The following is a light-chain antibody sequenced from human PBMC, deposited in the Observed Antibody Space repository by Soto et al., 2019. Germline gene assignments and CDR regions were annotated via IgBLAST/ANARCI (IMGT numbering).Light chain of an antibody. CDR1: RSNILSDYV. CDR2: GNS. Sequence: QSVLTQPPSVSGAPGQRVTISCTATRSNILSDYVVHWYRQDPGTAPKLLIFGNSNRPSGVPDRFSGSNSGTSASLAITGLQTEEEAAYYCQSYDRSRSGYVFGTGTKLTVL. J-gene: IGLJ1*01. CDR3: QSYDRSRSGYV. V-gene: IGLV1-40*01.